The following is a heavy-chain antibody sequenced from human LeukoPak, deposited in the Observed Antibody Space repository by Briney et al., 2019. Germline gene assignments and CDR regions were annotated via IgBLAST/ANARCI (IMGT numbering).Heavy chain of an antibody. V-gene: IGHV3-15*01. CDR2: IKIKTDGGTT. CDR3: TTGSRDGYNSDDYLDY. J-gene: IGHJ4*02. CDR1: GFTFSNAW. Sequence: PRGSLRLSCAASGFTFSNAWMIWVRQAPGKGLEWVGRIKIKTDGGTTDYAAPVKDRFTISRDDSKNTLYLQMNSLKTEDTAVYYCTTGSRDGYNSDDYLDYWGQGTLVTVSS. D-gene: IGHD5-24*01.